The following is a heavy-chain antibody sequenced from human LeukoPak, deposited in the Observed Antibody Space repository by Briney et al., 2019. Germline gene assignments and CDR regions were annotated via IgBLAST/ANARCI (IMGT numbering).Heavy chain of an antibody. Sequence: GGSLRLSCAASGFTFCAYCMHWVRQPPGQGLVWVSRMNTDGSSTSYADSVKGRFTISRDNAKNTLYLQMNSLRADDTAVYYCAQSRYSSSWDFDSWGQGTLVIVSS. CDR3: AQSRYSSSWDFDS. CDR1: GFTFCAYC. D-gene: IGHD6-13*01. J-gene: IGHJ4*02. CDR2: MNTDGSST. V-gene: IGHV3-74*01.